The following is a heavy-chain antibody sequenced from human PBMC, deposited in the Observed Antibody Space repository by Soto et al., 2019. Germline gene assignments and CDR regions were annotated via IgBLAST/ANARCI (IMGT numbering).Heavy chain of an antibody. V-gene: IGHV3-48*01. CDR3: ALRAGPL. CDR1: GFSFTTYS. D-gene: IGHD6-13*01. CDR2: ISSSNHTI. Sequence: EVQLVESGGGLVQPGGSLRLSCAASGFSFTTYSMNLVRQAPGKGLEWISYISSSNHTIYYADAVKGRFTISRDNAKNSLYLQMNSLRAEDTAVYSCALRAGPLGGQGTLVTVSS. J-gene: IGHJ4*02.